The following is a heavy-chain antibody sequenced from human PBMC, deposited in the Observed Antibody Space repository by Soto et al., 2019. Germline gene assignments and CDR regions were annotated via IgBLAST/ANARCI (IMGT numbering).Heavy chain of an antibody. CDR2: IYYSTTT. CDR1: GGSIRSSNYH. CDR3: ARHVLNYYDVSGSRFDP. V-gene: IGHV4-39*01. J-gene: IGHJ5*02. D-gene: IGHD3-22*01. Sequence: QLQLQESGPGLVKASETLSLTCTVSGGSIRSSNYHWGWIGQPPGKVLEWIGSIYYSTTTYYNPSLKSRVTISVDTSKNQFSLKLSSVTAADTAVYYCARHVLNYYDVSGSRFDPWGQGTLVTVSS.